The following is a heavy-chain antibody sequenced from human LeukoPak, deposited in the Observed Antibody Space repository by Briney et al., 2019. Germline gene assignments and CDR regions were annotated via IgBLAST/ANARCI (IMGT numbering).Heavy chain of an antibody. D-gene: IGHD6-13*01. Sequence: ASVKVSCKASGGTFSSYAISWVRQAPGQGLEWMGRIIPILGIANYAQKFQGRVTITADKSTSTAYMELSSLRSEDTAVYYCARDSYSSSWCAGAFDIWGQGTMVTVSS. CDR2: IIPILGIA. CDR3: ARDSYSSSWCAGAFDI. V-gene: IGHV1-69*04. CDR1: GGTFSSYA. J-gene: IGHJ3*02.